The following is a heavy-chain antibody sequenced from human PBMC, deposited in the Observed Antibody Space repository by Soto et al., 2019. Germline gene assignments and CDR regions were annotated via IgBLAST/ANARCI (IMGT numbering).Heavy chain of an antibody. CDR2: INPDGGSR. J-gene: IGHJ6*02. D-gene: IGHD3-10*01. Sequence: EASVKVSCKASGYTFSSYGISWVRQAPGQGLEWMGIINPDGGSRSYAPKFQDRVTMTIDTSTGTLYMELNNLRSEDTAVYFCARRGRGPARSDLDVWGQGTTVTVSS. CDR3: ARRGRGPARSDLDV. CDR1: GYTFSSYG. V-gene: IGHV1-46*01.